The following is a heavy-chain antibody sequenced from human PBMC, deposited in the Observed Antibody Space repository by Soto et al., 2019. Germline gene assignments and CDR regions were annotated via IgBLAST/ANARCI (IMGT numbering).Heavy chain of an antibody. CDR1: GYTFTSYD. V-gene: IGHV1-8*01. CDR3: GRGYWWYLEL. Sequence: QVQLVQSGAEVKEPGASVKVSCKASGYTFTSYDIHWVRQAPGQGLEWMGWMNPNSGNTGYAQKFQGRVTMNRSTSINTAYMERSSLRSEDTALDLWGRGYWWYLELWGRGSLVTV. CDR2: MNPNSGNT. J-gene: IGHJ2*01. D-gene: IGHD2-15*01.